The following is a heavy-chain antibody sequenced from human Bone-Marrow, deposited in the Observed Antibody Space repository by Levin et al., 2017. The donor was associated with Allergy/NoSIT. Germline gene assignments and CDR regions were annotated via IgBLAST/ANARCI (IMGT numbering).Heavy chain of an antibody. J-gene: IGHJ4*02. Sequence: PGGSLRLSCSASGFSFGDYYMTWIRQTPGKGLQWVSHVHYSGSPTYYADSVKGRFTLSRDNAKNSMSLQMNSLRPEDTAVYFCARIGYRTGSTFFDYWGQGTLVTVSS. D-gene: IGHD2-8*02. CDR3: ARIGYRTGSTFFDY. CDR1: GFSFGDYY. V-gene: IGHV3-11*01. CDR2: VHYSGSPT.